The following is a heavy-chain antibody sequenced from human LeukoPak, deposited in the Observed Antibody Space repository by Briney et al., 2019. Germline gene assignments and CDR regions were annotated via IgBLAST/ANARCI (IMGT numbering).Heavy chain of an antibody. Sequence: SETLSLTCAVYGGSFSGDFWSWIRQSPGKGLEWIGEINHGGSTTYNPSLQSRVTMSVDTSKSQFSLKLSSVTAADTAVYYCARHISYYDYVWGSYRISYYFDYWGQGTLVTVSS. J-gene: IGHJ4*02. CDR3: ARHISYYDYVWGSYRISYYFDY. CDR2: INHGGST. D-gene: IGHD3-16*02. V-gene: IGHV4-34*01. CDR1: GGSFSGDF.